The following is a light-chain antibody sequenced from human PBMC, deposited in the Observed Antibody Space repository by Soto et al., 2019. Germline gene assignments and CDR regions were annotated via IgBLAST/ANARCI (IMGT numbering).Light chain of an antibody. CDR3: LLSYSGARV. J-gene: IGLJ3*02. Sequence: QAVVTQEPSLTVSPGGTVTLTCGSSTGAVTSGHYHYWFQQKPGQAPRTLNNDTSNKYSWTPALFSCSLLVGKAALTLSGAHPEDEAEYYCLLSYSGARVFGGATKLTVL. V-gene: IGLV7-46*01. CDR2: DTS. CDR1: TGAVTSGHY.